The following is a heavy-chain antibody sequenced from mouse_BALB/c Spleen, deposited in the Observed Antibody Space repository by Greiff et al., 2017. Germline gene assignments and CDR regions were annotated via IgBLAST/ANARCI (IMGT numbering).Heavy chain of an antibody. J-gene: IGHJ4*01. V-gene: IGHV14-3*02. CDR1: GFNIKDTY. CDR2: IDPANGNT. Sequence: DVQLVESGAELVKPGASVKLSCTASGFNIKDTYMHWVKQRPEQGLEWIGRIDPANGNTKYDPKFQGKATITADTSSNTAYLQLSSLTSEDTAVYYCARRLIYYYGSDAMDYWGQGTSVTVSS. D-gene: IGHD1-1*01. CDR3: ARRLIYYYGSDAMDY.